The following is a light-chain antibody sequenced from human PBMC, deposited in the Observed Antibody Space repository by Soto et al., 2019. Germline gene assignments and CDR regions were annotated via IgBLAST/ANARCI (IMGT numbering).Light chain of an antibody. V-gene: IGLV2-14*03. CDR3: CSYTTSNTRQIV. CDR2: DVS. Sequence: QSVLSQPASVSGSPGQWITISCTGTSSDVGGYNYVSWYQHHPGKAPKHMIYDVSNRPSGVSNRFSGSKSGNTASLTISGLQPEDEADYYCCSYTTSNTRQIVFGTGTKATVL. CDR1: SSDVGGYNY. J-gene: IGLJ1*01.